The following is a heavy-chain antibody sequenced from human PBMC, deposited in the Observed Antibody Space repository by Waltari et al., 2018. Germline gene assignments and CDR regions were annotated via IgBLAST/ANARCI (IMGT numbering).Heavy chain of an antibody. CDR3: ARGDSIVGATHFDY. V-gene: IGHV4-59*01. CDR1: GGSISSYY. J-gene: IGHJ4*02. CDR2: IYYSGST. D-gene: IGHD1-26*01. Sequence: QVQLQESGPGLVKPSETLSLTCTVSGGSISSYYWSWIRQPPGKGLEWIGYIYYSGSTNYNPSLKSRVTISVDTSKNQFSLKLSSVTAADTAVYYCARGDSIVGATHFDYWGQGTLVTVSS.